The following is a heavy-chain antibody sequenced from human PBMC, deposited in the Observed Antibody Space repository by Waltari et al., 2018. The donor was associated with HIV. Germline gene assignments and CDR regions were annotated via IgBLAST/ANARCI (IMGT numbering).Heavy chain of an antibody. V-gene: IGHV3-7*01. Sequence: EVRLVESGGGLVQPGGSLRLSCVAVGFRLDNYWMSWVRQAPGKGLEWVANIKFDGDEKNYVDSVKGRFTISRDDGKNSLYLQMNSLRAEDTAVYYCTRLNYHFDFWGRGTLVAVSS. D-gene: IGHD3-10*01. CDR2: IKFDGDEK. CDR1: GFRLDNYW. CDR3: TRLNYHFDF. J-gene: IGHJ4*02.